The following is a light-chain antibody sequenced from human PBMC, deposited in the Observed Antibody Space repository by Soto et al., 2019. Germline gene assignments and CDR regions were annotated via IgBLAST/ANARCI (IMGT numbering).Light chain of an antibody. CDR1: QSLLHSNGYNY. CDR3: MQALQPRT. Sequence: DIVMTQSPLSLPVTPGEPASISCRSSQSLLHSNGYNYLDWYLQKPGQSPQLLIYLGSNRASGVPDRFSGSGSGKDFTLKISRVKAEEVGVYYCMQALQPRTSGQGTKVDIK. V-gene: IGKV2-28*01. J-gene: IGKJ1*01. CDR2: LGS.